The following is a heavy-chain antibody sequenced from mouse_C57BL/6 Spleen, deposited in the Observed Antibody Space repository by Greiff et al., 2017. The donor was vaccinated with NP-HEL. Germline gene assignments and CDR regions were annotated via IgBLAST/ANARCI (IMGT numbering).Heavy chain of an antibody. CDR2: ISYDGSN. CDR1: GYSITSGYY. J-gene: IGHJ3*01. CDR3: ARDDPRFAY. V-gene: IGHV3-6*01. Sequence: EVKLMESGPGLVKPSQSLSLTCSVTGYSITSGYYWNWIRQFPGNKLEWMGYISYDGSNNYNPSLKNRISITRDTSKNQFFLKLNSVTTEDTATYYCARDDPRFAYWGQGTLVTVSA.